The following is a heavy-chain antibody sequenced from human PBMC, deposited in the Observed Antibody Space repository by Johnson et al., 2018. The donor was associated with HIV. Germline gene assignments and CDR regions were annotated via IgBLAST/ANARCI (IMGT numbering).Heavy chain of an antibody. CDR1: GFTFSSYW. D-gene: IGHD5-12*01. CDR3: AKGRGYDYDALDF. Sequence: VQLVESGGGLVQPGGSLRLSCAASGFTFSSYWMSWVRQAPGKGLEWVANIKQDGSEKYYVDSVKGRFTISRDNAKNSLYLQMNSLRAEDTAVYYCAKGRGYDYDALDFWGQGTMVTVSS. V-gene: IGHV3-7*01. J-gene: IGHJ3*01. CDR2: IKQDGSEK.